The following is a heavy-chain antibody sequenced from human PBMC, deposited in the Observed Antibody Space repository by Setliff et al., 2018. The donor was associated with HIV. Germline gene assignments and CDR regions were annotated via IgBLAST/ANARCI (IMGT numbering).Heavy chain of an antibody. D-gene: IGHD3-9*01. J-gene: IGHJ4*02. CDR1: GGSFSGYY. V-gene: IGHV4-34*01. CDR3: AIPSYDILTGYHGYFYY. CDR2: INHSGST. Sequence: SETLSLTCAVYGGSFSGYYWSWIRQPPGKGLEWIGEINHSGSTNYNPSLKSRVTISVDTSKNQFSLKLSSVTAADTAVYYCAIPSYDILTGYHGYFYYWGQGTLVTVSS.